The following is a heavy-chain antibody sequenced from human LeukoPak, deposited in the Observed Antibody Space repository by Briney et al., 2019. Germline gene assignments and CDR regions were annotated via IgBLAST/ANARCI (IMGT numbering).Heavy chain of an antibody. J-gene: IGHJ3*02. D-gene: IGHD6-25*01. V-gene: IGHV3-53*01. CDR2: VYSGGST. CDR3: ASHYYSSAPGGAFDI. CDR1: GFTVSSNY. Sequence: GGSLRLSCAASGFTVSSNYMSWVRQAPGKGLEWVSVVYSGGSTYYADSVKGRFTISRDNSKNTLYLQMNSLRAEDTAVYYCASHYYSSAPGGAFDIWGQGTMVTVSS.